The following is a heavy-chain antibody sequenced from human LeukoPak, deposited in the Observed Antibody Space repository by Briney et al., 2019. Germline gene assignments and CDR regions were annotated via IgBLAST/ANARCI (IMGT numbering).Heavy chain of an antibody. CDR3: SGGSGEYDY. CDR1: GFTFSNYW. Sequence: GGSLRLSCAASGFTFSNYWMNWVRQAPGKGLEWVANIKQDGSDKNYVDSARGRFTISRDNAKGSLYLQMNSLRAEDTAVYYCSGGSGEYDYWGQGTLVTVSS. CDR2: IKQDGSDK. V-gene: IGHV3-7*05. J-gene: IGHJ4*02. D-gene: IGHD2/OR15-2a*01.